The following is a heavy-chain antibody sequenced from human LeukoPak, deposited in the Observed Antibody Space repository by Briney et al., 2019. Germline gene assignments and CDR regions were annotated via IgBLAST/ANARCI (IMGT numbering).Heavy chain of an antibody. Sequence: AGGSLRLSCAASGFTFSSYSMNWVRQAPGKGLEWVSSISSSSSNIYYADSVKGRFTISRDNAKNSLYLQMNSLRAEDTAVYYCARGLSGYASSLGYWGQGTLVTVSA. CDR3: ARGLSGYASSLGY. CDR2: ISSSSSNI. J-gene: IGHJ4*02. CDR1: GFTFSSYS. V-gene: IGHV3-21*01. D-gene: IGHD6-6*01.